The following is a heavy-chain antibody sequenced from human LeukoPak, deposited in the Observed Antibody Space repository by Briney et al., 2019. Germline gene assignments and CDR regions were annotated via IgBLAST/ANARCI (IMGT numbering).Heavy chain of an antibody. J-gene: IGHJ5*02. CDR2: INPNSGDT. V-gene: IGHV1-2*02. Sequence: ASVKVSCKASEYTFTAYYGHWVRQAPGQGREWMGWINPNSGDTNFAQNFQGRVTMTTDTSISTVYMELSRLRSDDTAVYYCARVGQWLVENDWFDPWGQGTLVTVSS. CDR1: EYTFTAYY. CDR3: ARVGQWLVENDWFDP. D-gene: IGHD6-19*01.